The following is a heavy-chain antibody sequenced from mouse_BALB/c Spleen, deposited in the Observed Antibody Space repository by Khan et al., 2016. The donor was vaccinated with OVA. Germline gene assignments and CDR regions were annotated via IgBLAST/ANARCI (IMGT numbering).Heavy chain of an antibody. J-gene: IGHJ3*01. CDR3: AREWAAWFPY. CDR2: IYPGSDNT. V-gene: IGHV1-77*01. CDR1: GYTFTDYN. Sequence: VQLQESGAELARPGASVKLSCKTSGYTFTDYNINWMRLRFGKGLEWIGEIYPGSDNTFSNEKFRGKATLTAAKSSSPAYMQLKSLTSEYSSVYFCAREWAAWFPYWGQGTLVTVSA.